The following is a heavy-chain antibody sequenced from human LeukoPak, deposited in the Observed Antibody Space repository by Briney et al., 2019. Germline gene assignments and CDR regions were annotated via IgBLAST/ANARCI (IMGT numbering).Heavy chain of an antibody. D-gene: IGHD5-12*01. Sequence: GASVKVSCKASGYSFTSLSISWVRQAPGQGLERMGWISPYNGNTNYAQRLQGRVTMTTDTSTSTAYMELRSLSSDDTAVYYCARSGGGYSPINHWGPGTLVTVSS. J-gene: IGHJ5*02. V-gene: IGHV1-18*01. CDR3: ARSGGGYSPINH. CDR2: ISPYNGNT. CDR1: GYSFTSLS.